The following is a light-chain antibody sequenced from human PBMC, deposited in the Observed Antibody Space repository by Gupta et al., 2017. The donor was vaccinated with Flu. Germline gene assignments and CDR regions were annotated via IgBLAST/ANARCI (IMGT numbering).Light chain of an antibody. CDR3: QQAHSFPLT. Sequence: DIRITRSRCSGSESAGDRVTITCRASQGISNWLAWYQQKPGKAPKLLIYAASSLQSGVPSRFSGSGSGTDFTLTISSLQPEDFATYYCQQAHSFPLTFGGGTKVEIK. CDR1: QGISNW. J-gene: IGKJ4*01. V-gene: IGKV1-12*01. CDR2: AAS.